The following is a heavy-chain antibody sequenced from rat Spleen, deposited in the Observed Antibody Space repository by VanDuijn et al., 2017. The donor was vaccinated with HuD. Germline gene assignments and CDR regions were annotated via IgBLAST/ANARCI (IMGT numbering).Heavy chain of an antibody. V-gene: IGHV5-29*01. CDR1: GFTFSDYY. D-gene: IGHD5-1*01. CDR2: ISFDGSST. CDR3: ARQWWENWYFDF. J-gene: IGHJ1*01. Sequence: EVQLVESDGGLVQPGRSLKLSCAASGFTFSDYYMAWVRQAPTKGLEWVATISFDGSSTYYRDSVKGRFTISRDNAKSTLYLQMDSLRSEDTATYYCARQWWENWYFDFWGPGTMVTVSS.